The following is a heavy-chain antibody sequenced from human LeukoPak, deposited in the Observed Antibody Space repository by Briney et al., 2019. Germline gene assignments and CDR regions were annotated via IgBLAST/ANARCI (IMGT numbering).Heavy chain of an antibody. V-gene: IGHV1-18*01. Sequence: ASVKVSCKASGYTFTSYGISWVRQAPGQGLEWMGWISAYNGNTNYAQKLQGRVTMTTDTSTSTAYMELRSLRSDDTAVYYCARDTAARPSPSHWFDPWGQGTLVTVSS. CDR3: ARDTAARPSPSHWFDP. J-gene: IGHJ5*02. D-gene: IGHD6-6*01. CDR1: GYTFTSYG. CDR2: ISAYNGNT.